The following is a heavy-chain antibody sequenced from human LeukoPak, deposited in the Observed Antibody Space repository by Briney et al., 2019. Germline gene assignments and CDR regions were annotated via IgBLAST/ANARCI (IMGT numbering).Heavy chain of an antibody. CDR3: ARSGWYLGFDY. CDR2: INHSGST. J-gene: IGHJ4*02. D-gene: IGHD6-19*01. Sequence: PSETLSLTCTVSGGSISSSSYYWGWIRQPPGRGLEWIGEINHSGSTNYNPSLKSRVTISVDTSKNQFSLKLSSVTAADTAVYYCARSGWYLGFDYWGQGTLVTVSS. V-gene: IGHV4-39*07. CDR1: GGSISSSSYY.